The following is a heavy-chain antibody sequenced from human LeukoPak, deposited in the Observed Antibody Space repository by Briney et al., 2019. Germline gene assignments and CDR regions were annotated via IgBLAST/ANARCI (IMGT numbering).Heavy chain of an antibody. D-gene: IGHD5-12*01. CDR3: ARARVATMYFDY. J-gene: IGHJ4*02. Sequence: SETLSLTCAVSGGSISSGGYSWSWIRRPPGKGLEWIGYIYHSGSTYYNPSLKSRVTISVDRSKNQFSLKLSSVTAADTAVYYCARARVATMYFDYWGQGTLVTVSS. CDR2: IYHSGST. CDR1: GGSISSGGYS. V-gene: IGHV4-30-2*01.